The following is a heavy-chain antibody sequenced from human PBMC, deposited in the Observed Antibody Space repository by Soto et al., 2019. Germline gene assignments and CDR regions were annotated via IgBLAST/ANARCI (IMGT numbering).Heavy chain of an antibody. D-gene: IGHD3-16*01. CDR2: IFYSGST. V-gene: IGHV4-30-4*01. J-gene: IGHJ4*02. CDR1: GGPISSGDYY. Sequence: SETLSLTCTVSGGPISSGDYYWNWIRQPPGKGLEWIGNIFYSGSTYYNPSLKSRVSISVDTSKNQLSLKLSSVTAADTAVYYCARLGGQRVLDYWGQGNLVTVSS. CDR3: ARLGGQRVLDY.